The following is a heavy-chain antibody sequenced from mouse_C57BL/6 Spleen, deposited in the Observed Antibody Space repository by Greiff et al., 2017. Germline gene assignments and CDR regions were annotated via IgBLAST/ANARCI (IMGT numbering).Heavy chain of an antibody. Sequence: EVNVVESEGGLVQPGSSMKLSCTASGFTFSDYYMAWVRQVPEKGLEWVANINYDGSSTYYLDSLKSRFIISRDNAKNSLYLQMSSLKSEDTATYYCARDSDYFDYWGQGTTLTVSS. CDR1: GFTFSDYY. CDR2: INYDGSST. V-gene: IGHV5-16*01. CDR3: ARDSDYFDY. J-gene: IGHJ2*01.